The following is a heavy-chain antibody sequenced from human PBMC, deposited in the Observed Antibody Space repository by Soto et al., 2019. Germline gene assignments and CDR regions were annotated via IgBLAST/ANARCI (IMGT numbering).Heavy chain of an antibody. V-gene: IGHV3-11*01. CDR3: ARHRRDGYNYNTFDV. CDR1: GFSFSDYY. D-gene: IGHD5-12*01. Sequence: PGGSLRLSCAASGFSFSDYYMAWIRQAPGKGLEWLSYIGTGPLIIYYADSVKGRFTISRDNDKNSLFLQIDGLRAEDTAVYYCARHRRDGYNYNTFDVWGQGTMVTVSS. CDR2: IGTGPLII. J-gene: IGHJ3*01.